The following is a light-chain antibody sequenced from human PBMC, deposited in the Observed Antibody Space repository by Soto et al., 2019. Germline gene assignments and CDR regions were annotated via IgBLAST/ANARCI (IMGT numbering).Light chain of an antibody. CDR2: GAS. J-gene: IGKJ3*01. V-gene: IGKV3-20*01. Sequence: EIVLTQSPGTLSLSPGERATLSCRASQSVSSSYLAWYQQKPGQAPRLLIYGASSRATGIPDRFSGSGSGTDFTLTISGLEPEDFATYYCQQLFMYPPTFGPGTKVDIK. CDR1: QSVSSSY. CDR3: QQLFMYPPT.